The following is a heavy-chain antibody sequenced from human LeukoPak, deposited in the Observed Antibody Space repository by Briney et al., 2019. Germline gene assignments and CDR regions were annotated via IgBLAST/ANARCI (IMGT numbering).Heavy chain of an antibody. J-gene: IGHJ5*02. CDR3: ARYMVRGVTHWFDP. CDR1: GGSISSGGYS. V-gene: IGHV4-30-2*01. D-gene: IGHD3-10*01. Sequence: SETLSLTCAVSGGSISSGGYSWSWIRQPPGKGLEWIGYIYHSGSTYYNPSLKSRVTISVDRSKNQFSLKLSSVTAADTAVYYCARYMVRGVTHWFDPWGQGTLVTVSS. CDR2: IYHSGST.